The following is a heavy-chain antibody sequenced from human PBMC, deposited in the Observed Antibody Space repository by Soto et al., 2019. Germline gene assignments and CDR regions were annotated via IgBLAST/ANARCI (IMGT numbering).Heavy chain of an antibody. J-gene: IGHJ6*02. CDR3: GRDEVRNGVGV. Sequence: PGESLKISCKGSGYRFISHWIGWVRQMSGKGLEWMGIIYPGDSDTRYSPSFQGQVTISADKSISTAYLQWSSLRVEDTALYYCGRDEVRNGVGVWGQGTTVTVSS. CDR1: GYRFISHW. CDR2: IYPGDSDT. V-gene: IGHV5-51*01.